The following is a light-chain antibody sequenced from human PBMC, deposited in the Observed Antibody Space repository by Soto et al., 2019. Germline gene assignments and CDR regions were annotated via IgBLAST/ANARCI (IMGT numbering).Light chain of an antibody. Sequence: QSALTQPRSVSGSPGQSVTISCTGTSSDVGGYNYVSWYQQHPGKAPKLMIYDVSKRPSGVPDRFSGSKSGNTASLTISGLQAEDEADYYCCSYAGSYTFEVIVFGTGTKVTVL. CDR1: SSDVGGYNY. CDR2: DVS. V-gene: IGLV2-11*01. J-gene: IGLJ1*01. CDR3: CSYAGSYTFEVIV.